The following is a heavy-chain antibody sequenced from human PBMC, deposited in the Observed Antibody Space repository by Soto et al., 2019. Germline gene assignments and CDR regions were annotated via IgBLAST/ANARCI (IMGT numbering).Heavy chain of an antibody. CDR3: AKDGKEYSSSWGFPRDYYYMDV. Sequence: VQLLESGGGLVQPGGSLRLSCAASGFTFSSYAMSWVRQAPGKGLEWVSAISGSGGSTYYADSVKGRFTISRDNSKNTLYLQMNSLRAEDTAVYYCAKDGKEYSSSWGFPRDYYYMDVWGKGTTVTVSS. J-gene: IGHJ6*03. CDR2: ISGSGGST. V-gene: IGHV3-23*01. CDR1: GFTFSSYA. D-gene: IGHD6-13*01.